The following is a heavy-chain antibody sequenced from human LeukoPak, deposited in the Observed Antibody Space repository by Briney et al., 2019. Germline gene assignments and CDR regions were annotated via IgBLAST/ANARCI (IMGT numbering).Heavy chain of an antibody. CDR3: ARGARITMVRGVITPFDY. Sequence: SETLSLICTVSGGSISSSSYYRGWIRQPPGKGLEWIGSIYYSGSTYYNPSLKSRVTISVDTSKNQFSLKLSSVTAADTAVYYCARGARITMVRGVITPFDYWGQGTLVTVSS. D-gene: IGHD3-10*01. CDR1: GGSISSSSYY. J-gene: IGHJ4*02. V-gene: IGHV4-39*07. CDR2: IYYSGST.